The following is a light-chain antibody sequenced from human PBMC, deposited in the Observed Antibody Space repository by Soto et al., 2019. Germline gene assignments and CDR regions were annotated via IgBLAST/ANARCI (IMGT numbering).Light chain of an antibody. V-gene: IGKV3-11*01. CDR1: QSVGSY. J-gene: IGKJ2*01. Sequence: EVVLTQSPGTLSLFPGERATFSCRASQSVGSYLAWYQQKPGQPPRLLIYDASNRATGIPARFSGSGSGTDFTLTISSLEPEDVAVYYCQQRSIWPRNTFGLGTKLEIK. CDR3: QQRSIWPRNT. CDR2: DAS.